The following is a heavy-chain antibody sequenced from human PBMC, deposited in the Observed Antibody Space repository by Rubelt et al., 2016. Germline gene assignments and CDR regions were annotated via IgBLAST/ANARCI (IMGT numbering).Heavy chain of an antibody. Sequence: EVQLVESGGGLVQPGGSLRLSCAASGFTFSSYWMSWVRQAPGKGLEWVANIKQDGSAKNYVDSVKGRFTISKDNSRNTVYRQMNNLRVEDTAVYYCAKGAGDFDYWGQGALVTVSS. J-gene: IGHJ4*02. CDR1: GFTFSSYW. V-gene: IGHV3-7*05. CDR3: AKGAGDFDY. CDR2: IKQDGSAK. D-gene: IGHD1-14*01.